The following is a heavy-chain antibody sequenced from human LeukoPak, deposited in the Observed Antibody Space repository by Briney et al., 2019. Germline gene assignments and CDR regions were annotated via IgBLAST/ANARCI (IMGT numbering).Heavy chain of an antibody. CDR2: IYYSGST. Sequence: SETLSLTCTVSGGSISSYYWSWIRQPPGKGLEWIGYIYYSGSTNYNPSLKSRVTISVDTSKNQFSLKLSSVTAADTAVYYCARAHATMVRGVISPGYFDYWGQGTLVTVSS. CDR1: GGSISSYY. V-gene: IGHV4-59*01. CDR3: ARAHATMVRGVISPGYFDY. J-gene: IGHJ4*02. D-gene: IGHD3-10*01.